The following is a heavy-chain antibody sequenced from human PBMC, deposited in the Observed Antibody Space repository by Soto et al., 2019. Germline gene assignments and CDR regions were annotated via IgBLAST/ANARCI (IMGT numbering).Heavy chain of an antibody. V-gene: IGHV4-31*03. D-gene: IGHD5-12*01. CDR1: GGSISSGGYY. Sequence: QVQLQESGPGLVKPSQTLSLTCTVSGGSISSGGYYWSWIRQHPGKGLEWIGYIYYSGSTYYNPSLKSRVTISVETSKNQFSLKLSSVTAADTAVYYCARGIVATISLWFDPWGQGTLVTVSS. CDR2: IYYSGST. CDR3: ARGIVATISLWFDP. J-gene: IGHJ5*02.